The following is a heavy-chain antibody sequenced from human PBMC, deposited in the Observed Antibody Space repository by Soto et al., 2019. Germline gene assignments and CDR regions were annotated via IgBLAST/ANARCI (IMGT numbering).Heavy chain of an antibody. Sequence: QVQLVQSGAEVKKPGASVKVSCKASGYTFTSYGISWVRQAPGQGLEWMGWISAYNGNTNYAQKLQGRVTMTTDTSTSTAYMELRSLRSDDTAVYYCARSEYSSGWYWTGQPFYYFDYWGQGTLVTVSS. CDR1: GYTFTSYG. CDR2: ISAYNGNT. CDR3: ARSEYSSGWYWTGQPFYYFDY. J-gene: IGHJ4*02. V-gene: IGHV1-18*01. D-gene: IGHD6-19*01.